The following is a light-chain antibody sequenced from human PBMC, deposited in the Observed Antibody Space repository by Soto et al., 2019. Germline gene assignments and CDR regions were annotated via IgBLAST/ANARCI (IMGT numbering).Light chain of an antibody. Sequence: EIVMTHSPATLSVSPGERATLSCRASQSVRDNLAWYQQKPGQAPRLLIYGASTRATGIPARFSGSGSGTEFTLTINSLQSEDFALYFCQQSNNWPYTFGQGTKREIK. V-gene: IGKV3-15*01. CDR1: QSVRDN. CDR2: GAS. CDR3: QQSNNWPYT. J-gene: IGKJ2*01.